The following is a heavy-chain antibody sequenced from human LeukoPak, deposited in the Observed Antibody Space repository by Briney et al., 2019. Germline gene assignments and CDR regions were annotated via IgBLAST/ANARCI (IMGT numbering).Heavy chain of an antibody. J-gene: IGHJ4*02. V-gene: IGHV3-30*02. Sequence: PGGSLRLSCAASGFIFSSYGMHWVRQAPGKRREWVAFILYDGSNKYHADSVKGRFTISRDNSKNTLYLQMNSLRAEDTAVYYSAKTMSPYYYDSSGFWGQGTLVTVSS. D-gene: IGHD3-22*01. CDR1: GFIFSSYG. CDR2: ILYDGSNK. CDR3: AKTMSPYYYDSSGF.